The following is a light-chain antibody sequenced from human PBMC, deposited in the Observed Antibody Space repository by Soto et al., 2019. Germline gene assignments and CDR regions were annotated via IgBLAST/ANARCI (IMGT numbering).Light chain of an antibody. Sequence: QSVLSQPASVSGSPGQSFTISCTGTSSDVGGYEYVSWYQHQPDKAPKLIIYDVTNRPSGVSTRFSGSKSGNTASLTISGIQTEDEADYYCASITRSSTSVFGTGTKVTVL. V-gene: IGLV2-14*01. J-gene: IGLJ1*01. CDR3: ASITRSSTSV. CDR2: DVT. CDR1: SSDVGGYEY.